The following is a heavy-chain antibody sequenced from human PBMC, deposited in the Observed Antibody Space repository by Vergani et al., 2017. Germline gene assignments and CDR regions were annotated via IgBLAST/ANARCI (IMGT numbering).Heavy chain of an antibody. Sequence: QVQLVESGGGLVKPGVSLRLSCAASGFTFRDHYMSWIRQAPGKGLEWVSYTSSTGSSISYAHSVKGRFTISRDNAKDSVFLQMNSLRAEDTAVYYCARYRGNYDYFDSWGQGTLVTVSP. D-gene: IGHD1-26*01. V-gene: IGHV3-11*01. CDR2: TSSTGSSI. CDR3: ARYRGNYDYFDS. J-gene: IGHJ4*02. CDR1: GFTFRDHY.